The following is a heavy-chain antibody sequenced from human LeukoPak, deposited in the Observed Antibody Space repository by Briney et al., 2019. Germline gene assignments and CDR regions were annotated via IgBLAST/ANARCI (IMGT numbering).Heavy chain of an antibody. CDR1: GGTFISYA. J-gene: IGHJ4*02. Sequence: ASVTVSFTSSGGTFISYAISWVRQAPGQGLEWMGGIIPIFGTANYAQKFQGRVTITADESTSTAYMELSSLRSEDTAVYYCARDPTSFGELGLLDYWGQGTLVTVSS. CDR3: ARDPTSFGELGLLDY. CDR2: IIPIFGTA. V-gene: IGHV1-69*13. D-gene: IGHD3-10*01.